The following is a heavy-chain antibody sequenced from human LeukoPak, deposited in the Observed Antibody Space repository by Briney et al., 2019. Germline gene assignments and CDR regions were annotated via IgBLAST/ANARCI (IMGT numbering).Heavy chain of an antibody. Sequence: PGRSLRLSCAASGFTFSTYAMHWVRQAPGKGLEWVAVISYDGSNKYYADSVKGRFTISRDNSKNTPYLQMNTLRAEDTAVYYCAKDVSWNWFDPWGQGTLVTISS. J-gene: IGHJ5*02. CDR3: AKDVSWNWFDP. CDR1: GFTFSTYA. V-gene: IGHV3-30*18. CDR2: ISYDGSNK.